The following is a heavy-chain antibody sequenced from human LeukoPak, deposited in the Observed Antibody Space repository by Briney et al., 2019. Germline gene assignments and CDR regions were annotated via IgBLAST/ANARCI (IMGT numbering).Heavy chain of an antibody. CDR2: IHNSGNT. CDR3: ASLTMIVVDPYGMDV. D-gene: IGHD3-22*01. J-gene: IGHJ6*02. CDR1: GGSISSYY. V-gene: IGHV4-59*01. Sequence: SETLSLTCTVSGGSISSYYWSWIRQPPGKGLEWIGYIHNSGNTNYNPSLKSRVTISVDTSKNQFSLKLSSVTAADTAVYYCASLTMIVVDPYGMDVWGQGTTVTVSS.